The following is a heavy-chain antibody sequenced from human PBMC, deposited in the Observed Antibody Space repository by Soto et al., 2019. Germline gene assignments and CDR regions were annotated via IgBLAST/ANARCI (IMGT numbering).Heavy chain of an antibody. D-gene: IGHD5-12*01. V-gene: IGHV4-39*01. CDR1: GGSISSSSYY. CDR2: ICYSGST. CDR3: ARGGRDGYNFDY. Sequence: QLQLQESGPGLVKPSETLSLTCTVSGGSISSSSYYWGWIRQPPGKGLEWIGSICYSGSTYYNPSLKSRVTISVDTSKNQFSLKLSSVTAADTAVYYCARGGRDGYNFDYWGQGTLVTVSS. J-gene: IGHJ4*02.